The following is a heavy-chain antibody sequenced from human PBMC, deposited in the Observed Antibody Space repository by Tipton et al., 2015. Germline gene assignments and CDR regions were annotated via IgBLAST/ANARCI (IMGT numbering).Heavy chain of an antibody. CDR3: ARDPGVGSGWSPRGDY. CDR2: IYYSGST. Sequence: TLSLTCNVSGGYIGSNNYYWGWIRQPPGKGLEWIGSIYYSGSTYYNPSLKSRVTISVDTSKNQFSLKLSSVTAADTAVYYCARDPGVGSGWSPRGDYWGQGTLVTVSS. CDR1: GGYIGSNNYY. V-gene: IGHV4-39*02. D-gene: IGHD6-19*01. J-gene: IGHJ4*02.